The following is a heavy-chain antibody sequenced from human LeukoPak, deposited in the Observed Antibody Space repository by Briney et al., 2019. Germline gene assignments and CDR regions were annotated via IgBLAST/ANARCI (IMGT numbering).Heavy chain of an antibody. V-gene: IGHV4-59*01. D-gene: IGHD2-2*01. CDR2: IYYSGST. Sequence: KPSETLSLTCTVSGGSISSYYWSWIRPPPGKGLEWIGYIYYSGSTNYNPSLKSRVTISVDTSKNQFSLKLSSVTAADTAVYYCARDFGYCSSTSCYDNWFDPWGQGTLVTVSS. CDR1: GGSISSYY. CDR3: ARDFGYCSSTSCYDNWFDP. J-gene: IGHJ5*02.